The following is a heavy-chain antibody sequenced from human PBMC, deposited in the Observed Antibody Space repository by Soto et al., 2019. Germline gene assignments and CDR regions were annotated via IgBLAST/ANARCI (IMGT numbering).Heavy chain of an antibody. D-gene: IGHD3-3*01. V-gene: IGHV1-46*03. CDR1: RVTFASNY. CDR2: INPSGGST. CDR3: ARDEATYYDFWSGYQALDY. Sequence: SSEAPRVTFASNYMRWVPQAPRKRPEWMGIINPSGGSTSYAQKFQGRVTMTRDTSTSTVYMELSSLRSEDTAVYYCARDEATYYDFWSGYQALDYWGKGTLVTVSS. J-gene: IGHJ4*02.